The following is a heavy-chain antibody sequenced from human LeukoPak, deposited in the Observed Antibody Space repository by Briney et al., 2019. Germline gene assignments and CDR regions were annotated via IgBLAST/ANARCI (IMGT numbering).Heavy chain of an antibody. CDR1: GYTFTSYG. CDR2: ISAYNGNT. J-gene: IGHJ5*02. D-gene: IGHD1-1*01. CDR3: ARISAGTLLSWFDP. V-gene: IGHV1-18*01. Sequence: ASVKVSCKASGYTFTSYGISWVRQAPGQGLEWMGWISAYNGNTNYAQKLQGRVTMTTDTSTSTAYMELRSLRSDDTAVYYCARISAGTLLSWFDPWGQGTLVTVSS.